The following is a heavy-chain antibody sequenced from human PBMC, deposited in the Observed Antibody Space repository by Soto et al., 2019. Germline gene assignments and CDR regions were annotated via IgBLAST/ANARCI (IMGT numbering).Heavy chain of an antibody. CDR1: GFTFNNYE. Sequence: GGSMRLSCAASGFTFNNYEMNWVRQAQGKGLEWVSQSSNGGTTVYYADSVKGRFTINRDNTKTSVHLQMNSLRVEDTGVYYCARDRRDCSNTRRYYFGSRGGFDRWGQGTLVTVSS. D-gene: IGHD2-2*01. CDR3: ARDRRDCSNTRRYYFGSRGGFDR. J-gene: IGHJ4*02. CDR2: SSNGGTTV. V-gene: IGHV3-48*03.